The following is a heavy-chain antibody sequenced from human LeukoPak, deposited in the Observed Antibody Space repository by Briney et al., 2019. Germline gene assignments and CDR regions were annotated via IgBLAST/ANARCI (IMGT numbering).Heavy chain of an antibody. D-gene: IGHD3-22*01. CDR2: IIPIFGTA. CDR3: ARYYYDSSGYYPDDFQH. Sequence: LAASVKVSCKASGGTFSSYAISWVRQAPGQGLEWMGGIIPIFGTANYAQKFQGRVTITADKSTSTAYMELSSLRSEDTAVYYCARYYYDSSGYYPDDFQHWGQGTLVTVSS. V-gene: IGHV1-69*06. J-gene: IGHJ1*01. CDR1: GGTFSSYA.